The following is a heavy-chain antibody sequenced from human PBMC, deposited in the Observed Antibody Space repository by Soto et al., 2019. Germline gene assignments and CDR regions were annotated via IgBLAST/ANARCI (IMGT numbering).Heavy chain of an antibody. J-gene: IGHJ4*02. CDR1: GYSFSGYW. V-gene: IGHV5-10-1*01. CDR3: ARQIYDSDTGPNFQYYFDS. CDR2: IDPSDSQT. Sequence: XESLKISCKGSGYSFSGYWITWVRQKPGKGLEWMGRIDPSDSQTYYSPSFRGHVTISVTKSITTVFLQWSSLRASDTAMYYCARQIYDSDTGPNFQYYFDSWGQGTTLTVSS. D-gene: IGHD3-22*01.